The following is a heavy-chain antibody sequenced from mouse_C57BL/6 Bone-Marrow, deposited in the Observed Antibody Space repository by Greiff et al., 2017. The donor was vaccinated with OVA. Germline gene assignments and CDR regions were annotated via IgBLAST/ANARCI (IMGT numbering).Heavy chain of an antibody. CDR3: ARDYGSRGDWYFDV. Sequence: QVQLQQPGAELVKPGASVTLSCKASGYTFTSYWMHWVKQRPGQGLEWIGMIHPNSGSTNYNEKFKSKATLTVDKSSSTAYMQLSSLTSEDSAVYYCARDYGSRGDWYFDVWGTGTTVTVSS. V-gene: IGHV1-64*01. CDR2: IHPNSGST. D-gene: IGHD1-1*01. CDR1: GYTFTSYW. J-gene: IGHJ1*03.